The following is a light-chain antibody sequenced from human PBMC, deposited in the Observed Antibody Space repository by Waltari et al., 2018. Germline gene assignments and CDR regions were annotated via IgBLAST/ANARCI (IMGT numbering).Light chain of an antibody. J-gene: IGKJ3*01. CDR1: QSISSW. Sequence: DIQMTQSPSSLSASVGDRVAITCRASQSISSWLAWYQQKPGKAPKLLIYTASYLESGVPSRFSGSGSGTEFTLTITSLQPEDFATYYCQQYNTYSATFGPGTKVDI. V-gene: IGKV1-5*03. CDR3: QQYNTYSAT. CDR2: TAS.